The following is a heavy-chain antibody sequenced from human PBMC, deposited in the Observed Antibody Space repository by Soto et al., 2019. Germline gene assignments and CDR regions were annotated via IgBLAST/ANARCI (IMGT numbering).Heavy chain of an antibody. J-gene: IGHJ6*02. V-gene: IGHV4-34*01. Sequence: QVQLQQWGAGLLKPSETLSLTCAVYGGSFSGYYWSWIRQPPGKGLEWIGEINHSGSTNYNPSLKSRVTISVDTSKNLFSLKLSSVTAADTAVYYCARACATSCYYYYYGMDVWGQGTTVTVSS. D-gene: IGHD2-2*01. CDR3: ARACATSCYYYYYGMDV. CDR2: INHSGST. CDR1: GGSFSGYY.